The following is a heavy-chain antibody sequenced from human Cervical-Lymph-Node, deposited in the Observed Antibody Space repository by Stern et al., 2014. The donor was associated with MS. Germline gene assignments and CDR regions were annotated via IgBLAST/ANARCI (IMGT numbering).Heavy chain of an antibody. V-gene: IGHV1-46*03. Sequence: QMQLVQTGAEVKKPGASVNVSCEASGFSFTTHYMHWIRQAPGEGLEWGGMINPNTGTTSYARQFQGRVIITRDTSTSTIYMELTGLRSEDTALYFCTRVQRERRALDPFDPWGQGTLVTVSS. CDR2: INPNTGTT. CDR1: GFSFTTHY. J-gene: IGHJ5*02. CDR3: TRVQRERRALDPFDP. D-gene: IGHD1-1*01.